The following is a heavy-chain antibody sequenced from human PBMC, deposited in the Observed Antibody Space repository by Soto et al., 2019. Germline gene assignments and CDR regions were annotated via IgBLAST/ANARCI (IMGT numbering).Heavy chain of an antibody. CDR3: ALGRGGDKAMVQGYCFDY. V-gene: IGHV1-69*13. J-gene: IGHJ4*02. CDR1: GGTFSSYA. CDR2: IFPIFGTA. Sequence: SVKVSCKASGGTFSSYAFSWVRQAPGHGLEWMGGIFPIFGTANYAQNFQGRVTITAEESTSTSYTELSSLRSEDAAMYYCALGRGGDKAMVQGYCFDYWGRGCLATV. D-gene: IGHD5-18*01.